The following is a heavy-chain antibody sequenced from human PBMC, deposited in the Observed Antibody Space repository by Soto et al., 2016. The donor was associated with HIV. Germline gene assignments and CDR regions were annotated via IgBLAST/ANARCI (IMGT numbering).Heavy chain of an antibody. CDR1: GFIFGDFA. J-gene: IGHJ6*04. V-gene: IGHV3-20*04. CDR2: VTWNGGNT. Sequence: EVQLVESGGGAVRPGGSLRLSCTASGFIFGDFAMSWVRQAPGMGLEWVCGVTWNGGNTGYADSVKGRFTISRDNAKNSLYLQMNSLRVEDTALYFCARDDILDVWGKGTAVTVSS. D-gene: IGHD3-9*01. CDR3: ARDDILDV.